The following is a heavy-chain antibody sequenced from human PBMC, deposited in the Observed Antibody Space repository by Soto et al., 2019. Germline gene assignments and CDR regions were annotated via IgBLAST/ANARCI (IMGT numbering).Heavy chain of an antibody. Sequence: GGSLRLSCAASGFTFSSYSMNWVRQAPGKGLGWVSSISSSSYIYYADSVKDRFTISRDNAKNSLYLQMNSLRAEDTAVYYCARMYSSRVSNWFDPWGQGTLVTVSS. CDR1: GFTFSSYS. CDR2: ISSSSYI. CDR3: ARMYSSRVSNWFDP. V-gene: IGHV3-21*01. D-gene: IGHD6-13*01. J-gene: IGHJ5*02.